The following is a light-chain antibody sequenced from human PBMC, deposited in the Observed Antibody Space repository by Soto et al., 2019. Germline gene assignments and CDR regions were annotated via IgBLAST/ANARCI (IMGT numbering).Light chain of an antibody. Sequence: QSALTQPATVSGSPGQSITISCTGTSSDVGSYNLVSWYQQHPGKAPKLMIYEGSKRPSGVSNRFSGSKSGNTASLTISGLQADDEAHYSCCSYAGSSAWVFGGGTKLPS. CDR2: EGS. V-gene: IGLV2-23*01. CDR1: SSDVGSYNL. CDR3: CSYAGSSAWV. J-gene: IGLJ3*02.